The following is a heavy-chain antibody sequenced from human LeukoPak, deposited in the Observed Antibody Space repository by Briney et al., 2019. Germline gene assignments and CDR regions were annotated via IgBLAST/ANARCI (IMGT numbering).Heavy chain of an antibody. CDR1: GFTFSSYA. CDR2: ISGNGGST. D-gene: IGHD3-10*01. V-gene: IGHV3-23*01. J-gene: IGHJ6*02. CDR3: AKRSRRLTIVRGVPREDV. Sequence: GGSLRLSCAASGFTFSSYAMNWVRQAPGKGLEWVSGISGNGGSTYYADSVKGRFTISRDNSKDTLYLQMNSLRAEDTAVYYCAKRSRRLTIVRGVPREDVWGQGTTVTVSS.